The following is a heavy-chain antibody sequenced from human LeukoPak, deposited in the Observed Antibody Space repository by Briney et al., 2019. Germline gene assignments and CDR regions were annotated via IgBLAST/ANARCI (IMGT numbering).Heavy chain of an antibody. V-gene: IGHV4-39*07. D-gene: IGHD3-10*01. Sequence: PSETLSLTCTVSGGSISSSTYYWGWIRQPPGKGLEWIGSMYYNGRTHYNPSPKSRVTISVDKSKNQFSLKLSSVTAADTAVYYCARAELQTYYYGSGRSYFDYWGQGTLVTVSS. CDR2: MYYNGRT. J-gene: IGHJ4*02. CDR3: ARAELQTYYYGSGRSYFDY. CDR1: GGSISSSTYY.